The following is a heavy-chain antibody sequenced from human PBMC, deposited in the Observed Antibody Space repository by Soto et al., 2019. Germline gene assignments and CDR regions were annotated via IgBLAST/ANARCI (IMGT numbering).Heavy chain of an antibody. V-gene: IGHV1-18*01. CDR1: GYTFTSYG. CDR3: ARKAVAGPWAFDI. Sequence: ASVQVSCKASGYTFTSYGISWLRQAPGQGLEWMGWISAYNGDTNYAQKLQGRVTMTTDTSTSTAYMELRSLRSDDTAVYYCARKAVAGPWAFDIWGQGTMVTV. J-gene: IGHJ3*02. CDR2: ISAYNGDT. D-gene: IGHD6-19*01.